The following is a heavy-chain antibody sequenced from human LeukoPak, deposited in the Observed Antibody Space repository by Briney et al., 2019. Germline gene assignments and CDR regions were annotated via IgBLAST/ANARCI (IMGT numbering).Heavy chain of an antibody. Sequence: SETLSLTCTVSGGSISSFKWTWMRQFAGKGLEWIGHIHASGNTNYNPSLRSRVTVSVDSSKNEFSLKLSSVTAADTAFYYCARASDYYLAAFDYWGQGTLVTVSS. D-gene: IGHD4-17*01. CDR2: IHASGNT. CDR3: ARASDYYLAAFDY. J-gene: IGHJ4*02. V-gene: IGHV4-4*07. CDR1: GGSISSFK.